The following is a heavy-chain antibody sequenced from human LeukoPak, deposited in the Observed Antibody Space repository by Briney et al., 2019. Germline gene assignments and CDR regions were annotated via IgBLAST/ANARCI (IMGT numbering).Heavy chain of an antibody. CDR2: IDTNGRRI. D-gene: IGHD3-22*01. CDR1: GFSFSTYD. Sequence: TGGSLRLSCAASGFSFSTYDMNWVRQAPGKGLEWVSYIDTNGRRIYYADSVKGRLTISRDNARNSLSVQMNSLRAEDTAVYYCVRGTLDYDYSGYAFDIWGLGTMVTVSS. V-gene: IGHV3-48*03. J-gene: IGHJ3*02. CDR3: VRGTLDYDYSGYAFDI.